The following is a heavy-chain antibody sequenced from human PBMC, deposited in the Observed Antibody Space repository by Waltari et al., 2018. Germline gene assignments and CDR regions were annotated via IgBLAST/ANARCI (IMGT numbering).Heavy chain of an antibody. V-gene: IGHV3-74*01. J-gene: IGHJ4*02. D-gene: IGHD1-7*01. CDR2: MNKDGSIV. Sequence: DVQVVESGGGLVRPGGSLRLSCIGSGSNFSNYFIHWVRQAPGEGSVGVERMNKDGSIVNYADSVKGRFSISRDNAKSTVYLQMNNLRGEDTALYHCLNYDFDSWGQGTLVTVSS. CDR1: GSNFSNYF. CDR3: LNYDFDS.